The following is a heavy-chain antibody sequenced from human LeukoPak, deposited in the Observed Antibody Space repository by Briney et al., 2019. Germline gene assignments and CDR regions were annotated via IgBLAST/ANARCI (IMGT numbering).Heavy chain of an antibody. CDR3: ARERAENYFDF. J-gene: IGHJ4*02. D-gene: IGHD6-19*01. CDR1: GDSISRYY. V-gene: IGHV4-59*01. CDR2: IYYSGST. Sequence: SETLTLLCTVSGDSISRYYWIWIRQPPGKGLGWIGYIYYSGSTNYNPSLKSRVTISVDTSKNQFSLKLSSVTAADTAVYYYARERAENYFDFWGQGTLVTVSS.